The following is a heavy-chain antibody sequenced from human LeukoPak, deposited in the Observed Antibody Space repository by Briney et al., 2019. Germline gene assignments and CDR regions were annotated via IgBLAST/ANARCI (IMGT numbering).Heavy chain of an antibody. D-gene: IGHD2-2*01. V-gene: IGHV1-69*13. CDR3: ASTVPAAQTYYYYYMDV. CDR2: IIPIFGTA. J-gene: IGHJ6*03. CDR1: GGTFSSYA. Sequence: ASVKVSCKASGGTFSSYAISWVRQAPGQGLEWMGGIIPIFGTANYAQKFQGRVTVTADESTSTAYMELSSLRSEDTAVYYCASTVPAAQTYYYYYMDVWGKGTTVTVSS.